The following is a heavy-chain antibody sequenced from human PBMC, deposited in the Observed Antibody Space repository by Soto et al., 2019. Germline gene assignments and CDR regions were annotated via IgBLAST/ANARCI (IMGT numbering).Heavy chain of an antibody. V-gene: IGHV3-21*01. CDR1: GFTVSNYS. D-gene: IGHD5-12*01. J-gene: IGHJ4*02. Sequence: GGSLRLSCAASGFTVSNYSMNWIRQAPGKGLEWVSSISRSSSHMFYADSVRGRFTISRDNAKNSVYLQMNSLRAEDTAVYYCANHDYGGNRVWGQGTLVTVSS. CDR2: ISRSSSHM. CDR3: ANHDYGGNRV.